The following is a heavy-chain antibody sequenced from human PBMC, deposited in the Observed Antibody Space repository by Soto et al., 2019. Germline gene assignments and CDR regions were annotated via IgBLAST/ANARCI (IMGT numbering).Heavy chain of an antibody. V-gene: IGHV3-30-3*01. CDR1: GFTFSSYA. CDR3: ARPGWDACDI. D-gene: IGHD2-15*01. Sequence: QVQLVESGGGVVQPGRSLRLSCAASGFTFSSYAMHWVRQAPGKGLEWVAVISYDGSNKYYADSVKGRFTISRDNSKNTLYLQMNSLRAEDTAVYYCARPGWDACDIWGQGTMVTVSS. CDR2: ISYDGSNK. J-gene: IGHJ3*02.